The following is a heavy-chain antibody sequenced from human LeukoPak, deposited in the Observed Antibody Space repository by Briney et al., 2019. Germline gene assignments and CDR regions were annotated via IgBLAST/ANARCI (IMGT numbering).Heavy chain of an antibody. CDR2: TNHSGST. D-gene: IGHD4-11*01. V-gene: IGHV4-34*01. J-gene: IGHJ6*02. Sequence: NPSETLSLTCAVYGGSFSGYYWSWIRQPPGKGLEWIGETNHSGSTNYNPSLKSRVTISVDTSKNQFSLKLRSETAADTAVYYCARPTTYYYYAMDVWGQGTTVTVSS. CDR1: GGSFSGYY. CDR3: ARPTTYYYYAMDV.